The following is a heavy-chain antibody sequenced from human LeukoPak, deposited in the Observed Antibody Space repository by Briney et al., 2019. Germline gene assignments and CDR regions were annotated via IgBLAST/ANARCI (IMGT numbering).Heavy chain of an antibody. CDR3: ARPLSHYDAFDI. J-gene: IGHJ3*02. V-gene: IGHV3-23*01. CDR1: GFTFSDHV. CDR2: VRASGVGT. Sequence: GGSLRLSCAASGFTFSDHVMSWVRQAPGKGLEWVSSVRASGVGTHYADSVKGRFTISRDNSKNTLYLQMNSLRAEDTAVYYCARPLSHYDAFDIWGQGTMVTVSS.